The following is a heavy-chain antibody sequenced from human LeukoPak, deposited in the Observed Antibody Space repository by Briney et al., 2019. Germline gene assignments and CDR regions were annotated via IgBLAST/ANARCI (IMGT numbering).Heavy chain of an antibody. V-gene: IGHV3-7*01. Sequence: GGSLRLSCAVSGFTFSSYWMSWVRQAPGKGLEWVANIKHDGSEKHYMDSVKGRFTISRDSAMNSLYLQMSSLRAEDTAMYYCARGQKSLYWGQGTLVTVSS. CDR3: ARGQKSLY. J-gene: IGHJ4*02. CDR2: IKHDGSEK. CDR1: GFTFSSYW.